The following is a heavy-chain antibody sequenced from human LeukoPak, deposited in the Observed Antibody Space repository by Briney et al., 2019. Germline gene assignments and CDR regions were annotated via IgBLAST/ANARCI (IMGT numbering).Heavy chain of an antibody. D-gene: IGHD3-10*01. CDR3: HMVRGVPPDY. CDR1: GFTFSSYG. Sequence: PGGSLRLSCAASGFTFSSYGMHWVRQAPGKGLEWVAFIRYDGSNKYYADSVKGRFTISRDNSKNTLYLQMNSLRAEDTAVYYCHMVRGVPPDYWGQGTLVTVSS. V-gene: IGHV3-30*02. CDR2: IRYDGSNK. J-gene: IGHJ4*02.